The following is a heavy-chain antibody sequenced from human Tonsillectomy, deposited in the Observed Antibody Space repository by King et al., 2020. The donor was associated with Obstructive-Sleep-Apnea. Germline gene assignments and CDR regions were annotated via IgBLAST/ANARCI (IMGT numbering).Heavy chain of an antibody. V-gene: IGHV4-59*08. D-gene: IGHD3-10*01. CDR3: ARHLGYSGSGDHYEDAFDV. Sequence: LQLQESGPGLVKPSETLSLTCNVSGDSISRHYWSWIRQPPGGGLEWFGYISPTGTTNYIYFLRSLVTISLDTSKNQFSLRRSSVTAADTAIYYCARHLGYSGSGDHYEDAFDVWGQGTLFTVS. J-gene: IGHJ3*01. CDR2: ISPTGTT. CDR1: GDSISRHY.